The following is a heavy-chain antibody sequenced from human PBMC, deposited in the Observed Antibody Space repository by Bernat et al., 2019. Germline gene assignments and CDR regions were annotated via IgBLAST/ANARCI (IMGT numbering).Heavy chain of an antibody. CDR2: ISAHNGNT. CDR3: ARGEGYMDV. V-gene: IGHV1-18*01. CDR1: GYTFINYA. Sequence: QLVQSGAEVKKPGASVKVSCKASGYTFINYAISWVRQAPGQGLEYMGWISAHNGNTNYVQKFQGRVTMTTDTPTTTAYMELRSLRSDDTAVYYCARGEGYMDVWGKGTTVTVSS. D-gene: IGHD1-26*01. J-gene: IGHJ6*03.